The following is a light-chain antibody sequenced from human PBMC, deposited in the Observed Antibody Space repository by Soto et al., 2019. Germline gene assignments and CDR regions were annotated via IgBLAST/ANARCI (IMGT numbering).Light chain of an antibody. CDR1: SSNIGSKY. V-gene: IGLV1-47*01. Sequence: QSVMTQPPSASGTPGQRVTISCSGSSSNIGSKYVYWYQQLPGTAPKLLMYRNNQRPSGVPDRFSGSKSGTSASLAISGLRSEDEADYYCAAWDASVSVAAFGGGTKLTVL. CDR2: RNN. J-gene: IGLJ2*01. CDR3: AAWDASVSVAA.